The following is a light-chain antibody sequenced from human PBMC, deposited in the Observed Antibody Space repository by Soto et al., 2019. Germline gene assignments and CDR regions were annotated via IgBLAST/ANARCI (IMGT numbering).Light chain of an antibody. V-gene: IGLV2-14*01. Sequence: QSVLTQPASVSGSPGQSITISCTGTSSDVGGYNYVSWYQQHPGKAPKLMIYEVSNRPSGVSNRFSGSKSGNTASLTISGLQAEDEADYYCSSYTSSSTFGVFGTGTKVTV. CDR2: EVS. CDR3: SSYTSSSTFGV. J-gene: IGLJ1*01. CDR1: SSDVGGYNY.